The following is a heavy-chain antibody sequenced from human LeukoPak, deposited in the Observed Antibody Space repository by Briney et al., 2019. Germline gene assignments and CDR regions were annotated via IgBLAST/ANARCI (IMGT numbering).Heavy chain of an antibody. CDR3: SKRDIVAGVVDR. CDR1: GFSFSTYA. D-gene: IGHD5-12*01. Sequence: PGGSLRPSCAASGFSFSTYAMGWVRQAPGKGLEWVSIISDNGVYAYYADSVKGRFTISRDNSKDTLYLQMNSLRAEDTAVYYCSKRDIVAGVVDRWGQGALVTVSS. V-gene: IGHV3-23*01. J-gene: IGHJ4*02. CDR2: ISDNGVYA.